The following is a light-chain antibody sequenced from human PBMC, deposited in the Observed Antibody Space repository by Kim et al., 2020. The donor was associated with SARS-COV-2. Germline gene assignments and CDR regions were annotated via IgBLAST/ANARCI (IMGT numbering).Light chain of an antibody. V-gene: IGKV1-27*01. J-gene: IGKJ1*01. CDR2: AAS. CDR1: QGISNY. CDR3: QQCKGAPWT. Sequence: ASVGDRVTITCRASQGISNYLAWYQQKPGKVPKLLIYAASALRSGVPSRFSGSGSGTDFTLTITSRQPEDVAVYYCQQCKGAPWTFGHGNKVDIK.